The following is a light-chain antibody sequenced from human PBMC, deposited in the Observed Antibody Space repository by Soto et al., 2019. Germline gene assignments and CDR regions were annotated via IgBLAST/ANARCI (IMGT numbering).Light chain of an antibody. V-gene: IGKV1-39*01. CDR2: STS. J-gene: IGKJ5*01. Sequence: DIQVTQSPSPLYASVGDRVTITCRASQSISTYLNWYQQKSGGTPNLLSSSTSTLQSGVPSRFSCSGYGTDFTLTISGLQPEDFATDNCEQSYSTPITFGQGTLLEIK. CDR3: EQSYSTPIT. CDR1: QSISTY.